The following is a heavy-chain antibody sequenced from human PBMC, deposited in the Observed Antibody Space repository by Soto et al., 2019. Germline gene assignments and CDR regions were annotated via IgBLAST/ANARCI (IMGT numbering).Heavy chain of an antibody. J-gene: IGHJ4*02. V-gene: IGHV4-39*01. CDR2: IYYSGST. D-gene: IGHD2-15*01. Sequence: SETLSLTCTVSGGSISSSSYYWGWIRQPPGKGLEWIGSIYYSGSTYYNPSLKSRVTISVDTSKNQFSLKLSSVTAADTAVYYCCMVAAIVPYWGQGTLVTVSS. CDR1: GGSISSSSYY. CDR3: CMVAAIVPY.